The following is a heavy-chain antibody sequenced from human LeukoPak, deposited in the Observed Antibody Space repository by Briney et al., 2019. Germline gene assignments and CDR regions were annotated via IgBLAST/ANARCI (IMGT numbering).Heavy chain of an antibody. CDR2: ISDSGTT. CDR1: RAPIRTYY. CDR3: TKGYYEPFDY. V-gene: IGHV4-59*01. D-gene: IGHD3-22*01. J-gene: IGHJ4*02. Sequence: SETLSLTCTVCRAPIRTYYWDWIRQAPGKGPEWIGCISDSGTTYYNPSLKSRVTISLDTSKNHFSLKLTSVTAADTAVYFCTKGYYEPFDYWGQGMMVTVSS.